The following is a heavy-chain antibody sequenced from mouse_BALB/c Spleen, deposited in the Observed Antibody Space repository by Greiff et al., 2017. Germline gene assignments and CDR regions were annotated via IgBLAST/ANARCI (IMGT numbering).Heavy chain of an antibody. V-gene: IGHV10S3*01. CDR3: VREASWDALFAY. Sequence: GGGLVQPNGSLKLSCVASGFTFNTNAMHWVRQAPGKGLEWVARIRSKCNNYATYYADSVKDRFTISRDDSQSILYLQMNNLNTEDTAMYYCVREASWDALFAYWGQGTLVTVSA. J-gene: IGHJ3*01. CDR1: GFTFNTNA. D-gene: IGHD4-1*01. CDR2: IRSKCNNYAT.